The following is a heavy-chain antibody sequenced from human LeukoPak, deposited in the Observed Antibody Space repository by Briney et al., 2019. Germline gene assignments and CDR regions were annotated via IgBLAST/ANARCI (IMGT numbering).Heavy chain of an antibody. J-gene: IGHJ4*02. CDR3: ARDGSGTTNFDY. V-gene: IGHV3-21*01. CDR1: GFTFSNYA. D-gene: IGHD3-10*01. Sequence: GGSLRLSCAASGFTFSNYAMNWVRQAPGKGLEWVSSISSSSSYIYYADSVKGRFTISRDNAKNSLYLQMNSLRAEDTAVYYCARDGSGTTNFDYWGQGTLVTVSS. CDR2: ISSSSSYI.